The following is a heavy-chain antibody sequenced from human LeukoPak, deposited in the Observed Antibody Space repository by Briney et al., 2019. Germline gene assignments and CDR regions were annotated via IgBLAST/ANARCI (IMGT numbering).Heavy chain of an antibody. CDR3: AKVTDSGGNLRCAFDI. CDR1: GNYW. D-gene: IGHD4-23*01. CDR2: INSDGSWT. Sequence: GGSLRLSCAASGNYWMHWVRQAPGKGLVWVSHINSDGSWTSYADSVKGRFTISRDNSKNTLYLQVSSLRVEDTAAYYCAKVTDSGGNLRCAFDIWGQGTMVTVSS. J-gene: IGHJ3*02. V-gene: IGHV3-74*01.